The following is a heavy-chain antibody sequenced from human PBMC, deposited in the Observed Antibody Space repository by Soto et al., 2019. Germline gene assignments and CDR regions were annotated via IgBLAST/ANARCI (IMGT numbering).Heavy chain of an antibody. CDR3: TREGWFLYYYYMDV. D-gene: IGHD3-10*01. CDR2: IRSKAYGGTT. CDR1: GFTFGDYA. J-gene: IGHJ6*03. Sequence: AGGSLRLSCTASGFTFGDYAMSWFRQAPGKGLEWVGFIRSKAYGGTTEYAASVKGRFTISRDDSKSIAYLQMNSLKTEDTAVYYCTREGWFLYYYYMDVWGKGTTVTVSS. V-gene: IGHV3-49*03.